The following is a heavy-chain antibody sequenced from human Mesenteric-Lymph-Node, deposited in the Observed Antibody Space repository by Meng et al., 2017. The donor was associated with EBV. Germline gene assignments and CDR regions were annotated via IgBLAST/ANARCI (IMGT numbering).Heavy chain of an antibody. J-gene: IGHJ4*02. CDR2: IRSDSSYI. Sequence: VQWWESGGGLIPYGGSLRPSCAASGFTFSTYAMSWVRQAPGKGLEWVSSIRSDSSYIYYADSVEGRFTISRDNAKKSLYLQMNSLRAEDTAVYYCARDFEYSGYQYHPFDSWGQGTLVTVSS. D-gene: IGHD5-12*01. V-gene: IGHV3-21*01. CDR3: ARDFEYSGYQYHPFDS. CDR1: GFTFSTYA.